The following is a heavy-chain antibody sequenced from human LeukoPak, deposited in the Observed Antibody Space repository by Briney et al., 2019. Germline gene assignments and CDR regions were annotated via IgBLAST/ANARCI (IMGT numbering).Heavy chain of an antibody. D-gene: IGHD3-22*01. Sequence: ASVKVSCKASGYTFTSYGISWVRQAPGQGLEWMGWISAYNGNTNYAQKLQGRVTMTTDTSTSTAYMELRSLRSDDTAVYYCARADYYDSSGTWGYWGQGTLVTASS. CDR3: ARADYYDSSGTWGY. V-gene: IGHV1-18*01. CDR2: ISAYNGNT. CDR1: GYTFTSYG. J-gene: IGHJ4*02.